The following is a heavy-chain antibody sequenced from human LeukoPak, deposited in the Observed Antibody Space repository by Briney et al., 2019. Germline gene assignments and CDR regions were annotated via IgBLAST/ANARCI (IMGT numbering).Heavy chain of an antibody. J-gene: IGHJ1*01. D-gene: IGHD1-26*01. V-gene: IGHV3-23*01. CDR2: ISGSGGST. CDR3: AKDLGVGATPEYFQH. Sequence: GGSLRLSCAASGFTFSSYAMSWVRQAPGKGLEWVSAISGSGGSTYYADSVKGRFTISRDNSMNTLYLQMNSLRAEDTAVYYCAKDLGVGATPEYFQHWGQGTLVTVSS. CDR1: GFTFSSYA.